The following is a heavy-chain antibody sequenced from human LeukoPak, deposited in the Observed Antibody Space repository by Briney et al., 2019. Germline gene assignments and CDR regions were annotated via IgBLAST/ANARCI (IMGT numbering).Heavy chain of an antibody. CDR1: GFTFSYYS. V-gene: IGHV3-48*02. CDR2: SNTDGTI. J-gene: IGHJ3*01. CDR3: VRDRDYAFDF. Sequence: PGGSLRLSCAVSGFTFSYYSMNWVRQAPGKGLEWISYSNTDGTISYADSVKGRFTISRDNAENSLYLQMNSLRDEDTAVYFCVRDRDYAFDFWGQGTMVTVSS.